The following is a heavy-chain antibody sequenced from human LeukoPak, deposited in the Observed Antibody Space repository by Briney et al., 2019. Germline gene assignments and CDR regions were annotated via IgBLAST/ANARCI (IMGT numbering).Heavy chain of an antibody. CDR1: GFTFSNAW. J-gene: IGHJ4*02. CDR3: TTEHSCSSTTCPLTFDN. CDR2: IKSKTDGATT. V-gene: IGHV3-15*01. D-gene: IGHD2-2*01. Sequence: GGSLRLSCAASGFTFSNAWMSWVRQAPGKGLEWVGRIKSKTDGATTDYAAPVEGRFTISRDDSKTTVYLQMNSLKTEDTAVYFCTTEHSCSSTTCPLTFDNWAREPWSPSPQ.